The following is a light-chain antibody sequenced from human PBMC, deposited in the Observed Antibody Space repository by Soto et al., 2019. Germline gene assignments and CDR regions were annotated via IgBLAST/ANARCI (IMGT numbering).Light chain of an antibody. Sequence: DIQMTQSPSTLSASVGDRVTITCRASQTISSWLAWYQQLPGKAPELLIYDAYTLETGVPSRFSGSGSGTDFTLTISSLQADDFATYYCQQYDSYSWTFGQGTKV. CDR2: DAY. CDR3: QQYDSYSWT. J-gene: IGKJ1*01. V-gene: IGKV1-5*01. CDR1: QTISSW.